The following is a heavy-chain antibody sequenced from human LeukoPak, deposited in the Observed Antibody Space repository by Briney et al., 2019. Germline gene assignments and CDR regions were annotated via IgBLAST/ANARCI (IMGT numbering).Heavy chain of an antibody. D-gene: IGHD5-18*01. Sequence: GGSLRLSCAVSGFTFSNYSMNWVRQAPGKGLEWVAVISYDGSNKYYADSVKGRFTISRDNSKNTLYLQMNSLRAEDTAVYYCAKDNSRYSYGYPDYYYGMDVWGQGTTVTVSS. CDR3: AKDNSRYSYGYPDYYYGMDV. CDR1: GFTFSNYS. V-gene: IGHV3-30*18. J-gene: IGHJ6*02. CDR2: ISYDGSNK.